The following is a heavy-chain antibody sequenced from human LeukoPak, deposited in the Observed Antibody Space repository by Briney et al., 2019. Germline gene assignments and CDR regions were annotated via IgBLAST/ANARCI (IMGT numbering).Heavy chain of an antibody. CDR2: ISSSSSYI. Sequence: PGGSLRLSCAASGFTFSSYSMNWVRQAPGKGLEWVSSISSSSSYIYYADSVKGRFTISRDNAKNSLYLQMNSLRAEDTAVYHCATNPGIAVAGTGWGQGTLVTVSS. V-gene: IGHV3-21*01. CDR3: ATNPGIAVAGTG. J-gene: IGHJ4*02. CDR1: GFTFSSYS. D-gene: IGHD6-19*01.